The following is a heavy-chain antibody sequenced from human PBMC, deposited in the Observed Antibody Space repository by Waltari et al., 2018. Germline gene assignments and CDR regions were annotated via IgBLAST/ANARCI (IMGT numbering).Heavy chain of an antibody. CDR3: AGGDSSSSGYYYYYYGMDV. J-gene: IGHJ6*02. D-gene: IGHD6-6*01. V-gene: IGHV3-7*01. CDR2: IKQDGSEK. Sequence: EVQLVESGGGLVQPGGSLRLYCAASGFTFSSYWMSWVRPAPGKGLEWVANIKQDGSEKYYVYSVKGRFTISRDNAKNSLYLQMNSLRAEDTAVYYCAGGDSSSSGYYYYYYGMDVWGQGTTVTVSS. CDR1: GFTFSSYW.